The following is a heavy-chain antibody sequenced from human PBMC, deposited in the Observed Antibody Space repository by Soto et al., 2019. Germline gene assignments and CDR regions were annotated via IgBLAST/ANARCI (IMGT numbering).Heavy chain of an antibody. CDR2: INHSGST. J-gene: IGHJ5*02. CDR3: ARAGVRGYSSSWYRSNWFDP. Sequence: KASETLSLTCAVYGGSFSGYYWSWIRQPPGKGLEWIGEINHSGSTNYNPSLKSRVTISVDTSKNQFSLKLSSVTAADTAVYYCARAGVRGYSSSWYRSNWFDPWGQGTLVTVSS. V-gene: IGHV4-34*01. CDR1: GGSFSGYY. D-gene: IGHD6-13*01.